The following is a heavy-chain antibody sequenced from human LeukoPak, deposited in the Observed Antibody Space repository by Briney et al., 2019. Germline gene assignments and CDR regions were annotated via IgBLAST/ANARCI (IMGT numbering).Heavy chain of an antibody. CDR3: ARDARSMVRGVIIV. CDR2: ISSSGSSI. CDR1: GFTFSRYE. Sequence: GGSLRLSCAASGFTFSRYEMNWVRQAPGKGLEWVSYISSSGSSIYYADSVKGRFTIFRDNAKKSLYLQMKSLRAEDTAVYYCARDARSMVRGVIIVWGQGTLVTVSS. J-gene: IGHJ4*02. V-gene: IGHV3-48*03. D-gene: IGHD3-10*01.